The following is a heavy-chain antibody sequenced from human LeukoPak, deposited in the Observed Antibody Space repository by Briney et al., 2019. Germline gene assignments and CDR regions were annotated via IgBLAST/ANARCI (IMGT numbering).Heavy chain of an antibody. V-gene: IGHV4-59*01. Sequence: PSETLSLTCTVSGGSISSYYWYWIRQPPGKGLEWIGYIYYSGSTNYNPSLESRVTISVDTSKNQFSLKLSSVTAADTAVYYCARGGPTVTAYSSFDYWGPGTLGTGSS. J-gene: IGHJ4*02. D-gene: IGHD2-21*02. CDR1: GGSISSYY. CDR3: ARGGPTVTAYSSFDY. CDR2: IYYSGST.